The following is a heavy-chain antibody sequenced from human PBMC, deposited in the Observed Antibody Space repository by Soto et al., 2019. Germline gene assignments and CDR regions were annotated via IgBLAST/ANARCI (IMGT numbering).Heavy chain of an antibody. CDR1: GGSISGHY. J-gene: IGHJ4*02. Sequence: SETLSLTCTVSGGSISGHYWTWIRQPPGKELEWIGYIFYSGATNYNPSLTSRVTLSVDTSKNQFSLKLRSATAADTAVYNCARVGSSGWAPDYWGRGTLVTVSS. CDR2: IFYSGAT. D-gene: IGHD6-19*01. V-gene: IGHV4-59*11. CDR3: ARVGSSGWAPDY.